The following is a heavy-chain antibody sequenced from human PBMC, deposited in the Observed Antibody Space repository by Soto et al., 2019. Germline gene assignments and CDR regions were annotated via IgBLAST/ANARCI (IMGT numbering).Heavy chain of an antibody. Sequence: GGALRLSCAASGFTFSSYWMSWVRQAPGKGLEWVANIKEDGSEKKYADSVKGRFTISRDNAKNSLYLQMNSLRAEDTAVYYCASRGYMDVWGKGTTVTVSS. J-gene: IGHJ6*03. CDR3: ASRGYMDV. V-gene: IGHV3-7*01. CDR1: GFTFSSYW. CDR2: IKEDGSEK.